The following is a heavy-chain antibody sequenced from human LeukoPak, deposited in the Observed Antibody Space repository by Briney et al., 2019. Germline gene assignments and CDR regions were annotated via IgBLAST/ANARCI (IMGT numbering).Heavy chain of an antibody. V-gene: IGHV4-61*05. CDR1: GGSITSSNYY. CDR3: ARVGVGALDY. CDR2: IYYSGST. Sequence: PSETLSLTCTVSGGSITSSNYYWGWVRQPPGTGLEWVGYIYYSGSTNYNPSLKSRVTISVDTSKNQFSLKLSSVTAADTAVYYCARVGVGALDYWGQGTLVTVSS. J-gene: IGHJ4*02. D-gene: IGHD1-26*01.